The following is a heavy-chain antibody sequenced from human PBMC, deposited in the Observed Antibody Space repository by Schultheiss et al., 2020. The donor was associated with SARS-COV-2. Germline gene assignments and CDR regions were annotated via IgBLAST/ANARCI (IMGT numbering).Heavy chain of an antibody. V-gene: IGHV3-74*01. CDR3: ARDSGVVVTAKGDY. CDR1: GFTFSSYA. D-gene: IGHD2-21*02. J-gene: IGHJ4*02. Sequence: GESLKISCAASGFTFSSYAMHWVRQAPGKGLVWVSRINSDGSSTSYADSVKGRFIISRDNAKNTLYLQMNSLRAEDTAVYYCARDSGVVVTAKGDYWGQGTLVTVSS. CDR2: INSDGSST.